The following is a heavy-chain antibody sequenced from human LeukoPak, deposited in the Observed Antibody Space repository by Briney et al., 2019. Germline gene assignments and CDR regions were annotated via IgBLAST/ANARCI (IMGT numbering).Heavy chain of an antibody. CDR1: GVSISSSYSY. CDR3: ARQTGSGLFILP. V-gene: IGHV4-39*01. CDR2: IYYTGNT. D-gene: IGHD3/OR15-3a*01. J-gene: IGHJ4*02. Sequence: SETLSLTCTASGVSISSSYSYWGWIRQPPGMGLEWIGSIYYTGNTYCNASLKSQVSISIDTSKNQFSLKLTSVTAADTAVYYCARQTGSGLFILPGGQGTLVTVSS.